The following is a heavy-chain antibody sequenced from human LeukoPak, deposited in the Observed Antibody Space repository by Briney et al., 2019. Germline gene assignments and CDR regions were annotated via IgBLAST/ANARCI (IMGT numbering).Heavy chain of an antibody. J-gene: IGHJ4*02. CDR1: GGSISSSNW. V-gene: IGHV4-4*02. CDR2: IHHSGST. D-gene: IGHD3-16*01. Sequence: SETLSLTCAVSGGSISSSNWWSWVRQSPGKGLEWIGEIHHSGSTNYNPSLRSRVTISVDKSKNQFSLRLTSVTAADTAVYFCAREGGGYVDYWGQGTLVTVSS. CDR3: AREGGGYVDY.